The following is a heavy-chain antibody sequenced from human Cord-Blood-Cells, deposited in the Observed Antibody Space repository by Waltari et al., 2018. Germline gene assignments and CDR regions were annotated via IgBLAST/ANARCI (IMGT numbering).Heavy chain of an antibody. CDR2: IYYSGRT. J-gene: IGHJ6*02. D-gene: IGHD6-19*01. CDR1: GGSISSSSYY. Sequence: QLQLQESGPGLVKPSETLSLTCTVPGGSISSSSYYWGWIRQPPGKGLEWIGSIYYSGRTDNNRPRKSRVTISLDTSKNQFSLKLRYVTAADTAVYYCARQPSSGWYYYYYGMDVWGQGTTVTVSS. CDR3: ARQPSSGWYYYYYGMDV. V-gene: IGHV4-39*01.